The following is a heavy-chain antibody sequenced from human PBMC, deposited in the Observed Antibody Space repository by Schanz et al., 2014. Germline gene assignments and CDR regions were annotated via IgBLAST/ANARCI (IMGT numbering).Heavy chain of an antibody. Sequence: EVHLLESGGGLVQPGGSLRLSCAASGFTFSNHALSWVRQAPGKGLEWVSGIGGSGDSTHYADSVKGRFTISRDNSMNTLHLQMDGLRVEDTAVYYCARDMTSMGESGFYYYGMDVWGQGTTATVSS. CDR1: GFTFSNHA. CDR2: IGGSGDST. J-gene: IGHJ6*02. CDR3: ARDMTSMGESGFYYYGMDV. D-gene: IGHD1-26*01. V-gene: IGHV3-23*01.